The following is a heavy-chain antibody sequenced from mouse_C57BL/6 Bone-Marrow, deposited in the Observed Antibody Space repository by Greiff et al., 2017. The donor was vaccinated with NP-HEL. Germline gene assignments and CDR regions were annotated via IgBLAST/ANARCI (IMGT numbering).Heavy chain of an antibody. CDR1: GYSITSGYY. CDR2: ISYDGSN. D-gene: IGHD6-5*01. J-gene: IGHJ3*01. CDR3: ALSRRTPWLAY. Sequence: ESGPGLVQPSQSLSLTCSVTGYSITSGYYWNWIRQFPENKLEWMGYISYDGSNNYNPSLKNRISITRDTAKNKLFLKLNSLTPEDTATYDCALSRRTPWLAYWGQGTLVTVSA. V-gene: IGHV3-6*01.